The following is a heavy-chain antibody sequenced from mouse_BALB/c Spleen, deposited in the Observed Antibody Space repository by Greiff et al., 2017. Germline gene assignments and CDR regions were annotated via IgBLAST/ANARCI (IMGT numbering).Heavy chain of an antibody. Sequence: QVQLQQSGPELVRPGVSVKISCKGSGYTFTDYAMHWVKQSHAKSLEWIGVISTYYGNTNYNQKFKGKATMTVDKSSSTAYMELARLTSEDSAIYYCARWNGSYYFDYWGQGTTLTVSS. D-gene: IGHD2-2*01. CDR3: ARWNGSYYFDY. J-gene: IGHJ2*01. V-gene: IGHV1-67*01. CDR2: ISTYYGNT. CDR1: GYTFTDYA.